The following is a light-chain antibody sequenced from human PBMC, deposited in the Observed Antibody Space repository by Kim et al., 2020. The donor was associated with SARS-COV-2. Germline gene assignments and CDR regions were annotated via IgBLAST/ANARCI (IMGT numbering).Light chain of an antibody. J-gene: IGLJ1*01. CDR1: SPRKYD. V-gene: IGLV3-19*01. CDR2: GKN. CDR3: NSRYGSGNYLV. Sequence: SELTQDPAVSVALGQTVRITCQGDSPRKYDGNWYQQKPGQAPVLVVYGKNNRPSGIPDRFSGSTSGNTASLTITGAQAEDEADYFCNSRYGSGNYLVFGPGTKVTVL.